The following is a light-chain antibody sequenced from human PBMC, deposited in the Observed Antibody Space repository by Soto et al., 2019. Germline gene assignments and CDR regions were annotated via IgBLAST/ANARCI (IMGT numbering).Light chain of an antibody. CDR1: QSIGTY. V-gene: IGKV1-8*01. CDR2: AAS. J-gene: IGKJ4*01. CDR3: QQYYIYPPT. Sequence: AIRMTQSPSSFSASTGDRVTITCRASQSIGTYLAWYQQIPERAPKLLIFAASTLQRGVPSRFSGSGSGTDCTLTISCLPSEDFATYYCQQYYIYPPTFGGGTKVEIK.